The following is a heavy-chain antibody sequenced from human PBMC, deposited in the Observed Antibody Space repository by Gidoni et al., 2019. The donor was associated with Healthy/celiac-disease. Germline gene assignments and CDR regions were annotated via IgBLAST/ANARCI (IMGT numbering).Heavy chain of an antibody. Sequence: QVQLVQSGAEVKKPGASVKVSCKASGHTFTGYYIHWVRQAPGQGLEWMGWINPNSGGTNYAQKFQGRVTMTRDTSISTAYMELSRLRSDDTAVYYCARGGISVWGSYRWVFPSXDXWGQGTLVTVS. V-gene: IGHV1-2*02. CDR1: GHTFTGYY. CDR3: ARGGISVWGSYRWVFPSXDX. CDR2: INPNSGGT. J-gene: IGHJ4*02. D-gene: IGHD3-16*02.